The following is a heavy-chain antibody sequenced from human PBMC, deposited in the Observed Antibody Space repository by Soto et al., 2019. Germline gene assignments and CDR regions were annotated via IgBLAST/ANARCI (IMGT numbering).Heavy chain of an antibody. V-gene: IGHV3-74*01. Sequence: EVQLVESGGGLVQPGGSLRLSCAASGFTFSNYWMHWVRQAPGKGLMWVSRINPDGGRTTYADSVKGRFAISRDNAKNTRYLQMDSLRAEDTAIYYCARVKSGSYDWFDPWGQGTLVTVSS. CDR1: GFTFSNYW. CDR2: INPDGGRT. J-gene: IGHJ5*02. D-gene: IGHD3-16*01. CDR3: ARVKSGSYDWFDP.